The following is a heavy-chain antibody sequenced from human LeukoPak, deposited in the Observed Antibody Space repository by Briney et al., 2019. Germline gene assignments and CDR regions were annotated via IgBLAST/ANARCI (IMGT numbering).Heavy chain of an antibody. D-gene: IGHD1-26*01. CDR3: ARAIEGWELPYFDY. Sequence: SETLSLTCTVSGGSISSYYWSWIRQPPGKGLEWIGYIFYSGSTNYNPSLKSLVTMSVDTSKNQFSLKLSSLTAADTARFVCARAIEGWELPYFDYWGQGTLVTVSS. V-gene: IGHV4-59*01. CDR2: IFYSGST. CDR1: GGSISSYY. J-gene: IGHJ4*02.